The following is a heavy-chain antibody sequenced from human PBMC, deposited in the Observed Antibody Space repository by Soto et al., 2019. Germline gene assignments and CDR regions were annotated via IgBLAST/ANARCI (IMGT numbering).Heavy chain of an antibody. J-gene: IGHJ4*02. CDR3: ARSTGVFDY. CDR1: GGTFSSLA. CDR2: LVPVFGTA. V-gene: IGHV1-69*06. D-gene: IGHD2-2*01. Sequence: QVQLVQSGAEVKKPGSSVKVSCKASGGTFSSLAISWVRQAPGQGLEWMGGLVPVFGTANYAQKFQDRVTITADKSTSTSYMERSSLRSEDTAVSYCARSTGVFDYWGQGTLVTGSS.